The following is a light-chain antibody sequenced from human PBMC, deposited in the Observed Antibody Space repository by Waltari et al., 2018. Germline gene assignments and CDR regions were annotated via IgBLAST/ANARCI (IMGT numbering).Light chain of an antibody. CDR3: QHYNSYTYT. CDR2: RAS. V-gene: IGKV1-5*03. CDR1: QSVGNW. J-gene: IGKJ2*01. Sequence: DIQLTQSPSTLPASVGDRVTITCRASQSVGNWLAWYQQKPGKAPKLLIYRASILESGVPSRFSGSGSGTEFTLTISSLQPEDFATYFCQHYNSYTYTFGQGTKLEIK.